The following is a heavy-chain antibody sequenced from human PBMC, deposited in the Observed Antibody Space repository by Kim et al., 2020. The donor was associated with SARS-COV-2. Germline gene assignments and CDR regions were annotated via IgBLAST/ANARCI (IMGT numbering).Heavy chain of an antibody. CDR2: INPNSGGT. V-gene: IGHV1-2*06. CDR1: GYTFTGYY. Sequence: ASVKVSCKASGYTFTGYYMHWVRQAPGQGLEWMGRINPNSGGTNYAQKFQGRVTMTRDTSISTAYMELSRLRSDDTAVYYCASSGPGPSHYYYYYGMDVWGQGTTVTVSS. CDR3: ASSGPGPSHYYYYYGMDV. D-gene: IGHD5-12*01. J-gene: IGHJ6*02.